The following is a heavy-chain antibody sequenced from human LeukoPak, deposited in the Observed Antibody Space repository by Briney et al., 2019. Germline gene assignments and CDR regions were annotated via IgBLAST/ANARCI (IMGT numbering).Heavy chain of an antibody. J-gene: IGHJ4*02. V-gene: IGHV4-59*01. CDR1: GGSISSYY. Sequence: PSETLSLTCTVSGGSISSYYWSWIRQPPGKGLEWIGYIYYSGSTNYNPSLKSRVTISVDTSKNQFSLKLSSVTAADTAVYYCARTLAAAGQWDFDYWGQGTLVTVSS. CDR3: ARTLAAAGQWDFDY. CDR2: IYYSGST. D-gene: IGHD6-13*01.